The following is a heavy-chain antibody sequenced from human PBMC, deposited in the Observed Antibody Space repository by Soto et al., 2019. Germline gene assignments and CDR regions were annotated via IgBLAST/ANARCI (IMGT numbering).Heavy chain of an antibody. J-gene: IGHJ4*02. V-gene: IGHV4-39*01. CDR1: GFSISSSSYY. Sequence: PSETLSLTCTVSGFSISSSSYYWGWIRQPPGKGLEWIGSIYYSGSTYYNPSLKSRVTISVDTSKNQFSLKLSSVTAADTAVYYCARHRADPSRTHPFDYWGQGTLVTVSS. CDR3: ARHRADPSRTHPFDY. CDR2: IYYSGST.